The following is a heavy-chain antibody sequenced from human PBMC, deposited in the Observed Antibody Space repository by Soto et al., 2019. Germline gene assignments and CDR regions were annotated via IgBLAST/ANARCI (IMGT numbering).Heavy chain of an antibody. CDR1: GGSFSSYA. Sequence: SVKVSCKGTGGSFSSYAVSRGRQAPGQGLEWMGGIIPIFGTANYAQKFQGRVTITADKSTSTAYMELSSLRSEDTAVYYCARDHIAARPVYYYGMHVWGQGNTVTASS. D-gene: IGHD6-6*01. V-gene: IGHV1-69*06. J-gene: IGHJ6*02. CDR3: ARDHIAARPVYYYGMHV. CDR2: IIPIFGTA.